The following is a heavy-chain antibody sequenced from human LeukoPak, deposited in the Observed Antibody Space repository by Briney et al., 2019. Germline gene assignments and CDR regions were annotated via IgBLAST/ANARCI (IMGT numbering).Heavy chain of an antibody. D-gene: IGHD5-18*01. J-gene: IGHJ4*02. V-gene: IGHV3-30*18. Sequence: PGGSLRLSCAASGFTFSSYGVRWVRQAPGKGLEWEAVISYDGSNKYYADSVKGRFTISRDNSKNTLSLQMNSLRAEDTAVYYCAKEVNRGYSYGGGLTFDYWGQGTLVTVSS. CDR2: ISYDGSNK. CDR3: AKEVNRGYSYGGGLTFDY. CDR1: GFTFSSYG.